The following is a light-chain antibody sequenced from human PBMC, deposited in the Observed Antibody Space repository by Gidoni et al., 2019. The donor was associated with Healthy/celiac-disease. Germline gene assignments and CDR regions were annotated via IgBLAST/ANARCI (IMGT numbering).Light chain of an antibody. Sequence: QSVLTQPPSVSGAPGQRVTISCTGSSSNIGAGYDVHWYPQLPGTAPKLLIYGNSNRPSGVPDRFSGSKSGTSASLAITGLQAEDEADYYCQSYDSSLSGSVVFGGGTKLTX. CDR2: GNS. CDR3: QSYDSSLSGSVV. V-gene: IGLV1-40*01. J-gene: IGLJ2*01. CDR1: SSNIGAGYD.